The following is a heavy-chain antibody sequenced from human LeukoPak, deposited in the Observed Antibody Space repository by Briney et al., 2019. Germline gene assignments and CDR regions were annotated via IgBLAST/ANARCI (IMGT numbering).Heavy chain of an antibody. Sequence: GGSLRLSCAASGFTFNNYAMNWVRQAPGKGLEWVSFVSGSGDRIYYAGSVKGRFTISRDNSKDTLYLQMSSLRAEDTALYYCAKGPQWATGVAFDIWGQGTMVTVSS. J-gene: IGHJ3*02. D-gene: IGHD6-19*01. V-gene: IGHV3-23*01. CDR1: GFTFNNYA. CDR2: VSGSGDRI. CDR3: AKGPQWATGVAFDI.